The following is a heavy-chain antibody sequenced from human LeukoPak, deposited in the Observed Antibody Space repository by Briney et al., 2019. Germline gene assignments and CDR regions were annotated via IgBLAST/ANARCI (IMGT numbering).Heavy chain of an antibody. J-gene: IGHJ4*02. Sequence: GGSLRLSCAASGFTFNNCGLSWVRQAPGKGLEWVSAISGNGISTYYADSVKGRFTISRDNSKNTLYLQMNSLRAEDTAVYYCARVGVGATPDPDYWGQGTLVTVSS. CDR3: ARVGVGATPDPDY. V-gene: IGHV3-23*01. D-gene: IGHD1-26*01. CDR1: GFTFNNCG. CDR2: ISGNGIST.